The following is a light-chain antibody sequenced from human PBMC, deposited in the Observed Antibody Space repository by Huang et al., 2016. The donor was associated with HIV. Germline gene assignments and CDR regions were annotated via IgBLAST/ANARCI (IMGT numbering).Light chain of an antibody. CDR1: QSLNNY. CDR2: NAS. V-gene: IGKV3-11*01. CDR3: QQRSSSLT. Sequence: EVVLTQSPATLSLSPGDRATLSCRASQSLNNYLAWYQQMPGQAPRLLIYNASIRATAIPARFSGSGSGTDFTLTISSLKPEDFATYYCQQRSSSLTFGGGTKVDI. J-gene: IGKJ4*01.